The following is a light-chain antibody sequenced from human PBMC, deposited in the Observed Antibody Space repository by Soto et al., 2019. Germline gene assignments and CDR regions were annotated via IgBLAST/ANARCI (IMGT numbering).Light chain of an antibody. CDR2: DAS. CDR3: QQYGSSPS. V-gene: IGKV3-20*01. CDR1: QTVRNNY. J-gene: IGKJ4*01. Sequence: EKVMTQSPSTLSVSPGERATLSCRASQTVRNNYLAWYQQKPGQAPRLLIYDASSRATGIPDRFSGGGSGTEFTLTISRLEPEDFAVYYCQQYGSSPSFGGGTKVDIK.